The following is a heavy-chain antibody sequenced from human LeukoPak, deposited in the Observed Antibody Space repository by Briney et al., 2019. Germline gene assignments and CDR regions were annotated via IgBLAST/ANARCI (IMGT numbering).Heavy chain of an antibody. CDR3: ARDHCSSTSCYWFDY. D-gene: IGHD2-2*01. CDR2: IIPIFGTA. Sequence: SVKVSCKASGGTFSSYAISWVRQAPGQGLEWMGGIIPIFGTANYAQKFQGRVTITADESTSTAYMELSSLRSEDTAVYYCARDHCSSTSCYWFDYWGQGTLVTVSS. J-gene: IGHJ4*02. V-gene: IGHV1-69*01. CDR1: GGTFSSYA.